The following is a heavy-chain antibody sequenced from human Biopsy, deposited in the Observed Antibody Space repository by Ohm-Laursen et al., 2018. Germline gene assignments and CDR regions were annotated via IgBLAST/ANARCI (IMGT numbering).Heavy chain of an antibody. CDR2: FAPENGKT. CDR1: GFTLTELF. J-gene: IGHJ4*02. D-gene: IGHD1-1*01. V-gene: IGHV1-24*01. CDR3: AADINVWNVNY. Sequence: SANVSCKVSGFTLTELFMHWVRQAPGNGLEWMGGFAPENGKTVYAQNFQARVSMTEDTSTDTAYMELRSLRSEDTAVYYCAADINVWNVNYWGQGTQVTVSS.